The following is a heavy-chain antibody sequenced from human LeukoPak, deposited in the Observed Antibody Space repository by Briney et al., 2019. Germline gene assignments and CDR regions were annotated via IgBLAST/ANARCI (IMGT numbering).Heavy chain of an antibody. CDR1: GYTFTSYG. CDR3: ARDYYDSSGYYYDAFDI. CDR2: INTYNGNT. D-gene: IGHD3-22*01. V-gene: IGHV1-18*01. J-gene: IGHJ3*02. Sequence: ASVKVSCKASGYTFTSYGISWVRQAPGQGLEWMGWINTYNGNTNYAQKLQGRVTMTTDTSTNTAYMELRSLRSDDTAVYYCARDYYDSSGYYYDAFDIWGQRTMVTVSS.